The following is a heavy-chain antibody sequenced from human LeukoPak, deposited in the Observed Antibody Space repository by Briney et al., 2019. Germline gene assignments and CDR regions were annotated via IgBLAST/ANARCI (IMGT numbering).Heavy chain of an antibody. J-gene: IGHJ4*02. CDR2: IRYDGSDK. Sequence: GGTLRLSCAASGFTLRGYGMHWVRQAPGKGLEWVAFIRYDGSDKSYADSVKGRFTISRDNSENTLYLQVNSLRVEDTAVYYCAKDTPTTGYHLDSWGQGTLVAVSS. V-gene: IGHV3-30*02. CDR1: GFTLRGYG. CDR3: AKDTPTTGYHLDS. D-gene: IGHD1-1*01.